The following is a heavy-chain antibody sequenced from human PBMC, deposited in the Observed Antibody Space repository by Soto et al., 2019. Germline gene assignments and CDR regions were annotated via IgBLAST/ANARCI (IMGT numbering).Heavy chain of an antibody. Sequence: SETLSLTCAVSGGSISSSNWWSWVRQPPGKGLEWIGEIYHSGSTNYNPYLNSRVTISVDQSKNEFSLKLSSVTAADTAVDYGARDRGGMVRGERDAFDIWGQGTMVTVSS. CDR2: IYHSGST. D-gene: IGHD3-10*01. J-gene: IGHJ3*02. CDR3: ARDRGGMVRGERDAFDI. CDR1: GGSISSSNW. V-gene: IGHV4-4*02.